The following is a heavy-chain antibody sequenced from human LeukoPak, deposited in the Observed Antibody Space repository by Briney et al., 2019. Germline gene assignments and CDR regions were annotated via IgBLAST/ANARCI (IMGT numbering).Heavy chain of an antibody. CDR2: ISSIGSTI. Sequence: GGSLRLSCAASGFTFSSYEMNWVRQAPGKGLEWVSYISSIGSTIYYADSVKGRFTISRNNAKNSLYLQMNSLRAEDTAVYYCAREACLEWLLLPGCFDLWGRGTLVTVSS. J-gene: IGHJ2*01. D-gene: IGHD3-3*01. V-gene: IGHV3-48*03. CDR3: AREACLEWLLLPGCFDL. CDR1: GFTFSSYE.